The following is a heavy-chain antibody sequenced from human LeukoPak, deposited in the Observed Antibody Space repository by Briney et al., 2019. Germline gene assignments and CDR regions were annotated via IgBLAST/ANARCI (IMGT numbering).Heavy chain of an antibody. Sequence: GGSLRLSCAASGFTFSSYAMRWVRQAPGKGLEWVSGITSSGDITYYGDSVEGRFTISRDNSKNTLYLQMNSLRAEDTAVYYCAKATVGATGGSFDYWGQGTLVTVSS. CDR1: GFTFSSYA. J-gene: IGHJ4*02. CDR3: AKATVGATGGSFDY. CDR2: ITSSGDIT. V-gene: IGHV3-23*01. D-gene: IGHD1-26*01.